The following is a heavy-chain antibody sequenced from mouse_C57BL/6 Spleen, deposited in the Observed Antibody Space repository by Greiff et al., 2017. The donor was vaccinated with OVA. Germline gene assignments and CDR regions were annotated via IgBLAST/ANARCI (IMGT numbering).Heavy chain of an antibody. CDR2: LYPGDGDT. V-gene: IGHV1-82*01. D-gene: IGHD2-2*01. CDR1: GYAFSSSW. Sequence: VQLQQSGPELVKPGASVKISCKASGYAFSSSWMNWVKQRPGKGLEWIGRLYPGDGDTNYNGKFKGKATLTADKSSRTAYMQLSSLTSEDSAVYFCARSGGGYDAYFDYWGQGTTLTVSS. J-gene: IGHJ2*01. CDR3: ARSGGGYDAYFDY.